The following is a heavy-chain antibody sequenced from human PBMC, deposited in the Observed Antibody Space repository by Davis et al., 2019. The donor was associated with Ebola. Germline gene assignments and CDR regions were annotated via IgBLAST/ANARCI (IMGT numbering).Heavy chain of an antibody. D-gene: IGHD4-11*01. CDR2: IRGGGGRT. Sequence: GGSLRLSCTVSGFTFSRYAMTWVRQAPGTGLQWVSGIRGGGGRTHYADSVKGRFTISRDNSKNTLYLQMNSLRAEDTAVYYCARDLATVTTRDYYYYYGMDVWGQGTTVTVSS. V-gene: IGHV3-23*01. J-gene: IGHJ6*02. CDR1: GFTFSRYA. CDR3: ARDLATVTTRDYYYYYGMDV.